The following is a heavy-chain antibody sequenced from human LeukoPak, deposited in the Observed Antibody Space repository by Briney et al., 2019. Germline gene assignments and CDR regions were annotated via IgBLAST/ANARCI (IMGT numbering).Heavy chain of an antibody. CDR1: GFPLSSYS. CDR2: ISSSSSYI. D-gene: IGHD3-22*01. V-gene: IGHV3-21*01. Sequence: PGGALELSCGASGFPLSSYSMNRVRPAPGKGLGWVSSISSSSSYIYYADSVKGRSTISRDNAKNSLYLQMNSLRAEDTAVYYCAVSGYPNYDYWGQGTLVTVSS. J-gene: IGHJ4*02. CDR3: AVSGYPNYDY.